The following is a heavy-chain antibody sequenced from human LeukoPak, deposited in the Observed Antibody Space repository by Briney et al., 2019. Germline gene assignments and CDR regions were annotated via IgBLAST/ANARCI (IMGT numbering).Heavy chain of an antibody. Sequence: PGRSLRLSCAPVGFMFSIYWVTWVRHAPGKGLGWVANIRGDGSVNYLLDSVKGRFNMSRDNAKNSLYLEMNNLKAEDTAVHYCARDANYYDSSRHYIDAFDIWGRGTMVTVSS. D-gene: IGHD3-22*01. J-gene: IGHJ3*02. CDR2: IRGDGSVN. CDR3: ARDANYYDSSRHYIDAFDI. V-gene: IGHV3-7*01. CDR1: GFMFSIYW.